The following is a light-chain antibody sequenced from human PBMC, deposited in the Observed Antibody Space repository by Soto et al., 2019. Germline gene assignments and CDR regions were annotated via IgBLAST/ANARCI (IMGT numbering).Light chain of an antibody. CDR3: QRYNNRPRT. V-gene: IGKV3D-15*01. CDR1: QSVSSN. Sequence: EIVMTQSPATLSVSPGERATLSCRASQSVSSNLAWYQQKPGQAPRLLIYGASTRATGIPARFSGNGSGKEFTVTISSLQSEDLAVYYCQRYNNRPRTFGQGTKVEI. J-gene: IGKJ1*01. CDR2: GAS.